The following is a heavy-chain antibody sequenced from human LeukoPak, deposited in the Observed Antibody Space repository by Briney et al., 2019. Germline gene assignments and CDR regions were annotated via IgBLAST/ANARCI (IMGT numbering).Heavy chain of an antibody. CDR2: ISAYNGNT. CDR1: GYTFTSYA. J-gene: IGHJ4*02. V-gene: IGHV1-18*01. CDR3: ARARGIAAAAPTHFDY. Sequence: ASVKVSCKASGYTFTSYAMNWVRQAPGQGLEWMGWISAYNGNTNYAQKLQGRVTMTTDTSTSTAYMELRSLRSDDTAVYYCARARGIAAAAPTHFDYWGQGTLVTVSS. D-gene: IGHD6-13*01.